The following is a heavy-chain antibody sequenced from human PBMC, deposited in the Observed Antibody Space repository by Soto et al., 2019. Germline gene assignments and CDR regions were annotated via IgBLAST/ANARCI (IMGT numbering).Heavy chain of an antibody. Sequence: LKISCKGSGYTFTTYWIGWVRQMPGKGLEWMGIIYPGDSDTTYSPSFQGQVTISADKSISTAYLQWNSLKASDSAMYYCGRLDSSYYFDYWGQGTLVTVS. D-gene: IGHD3-22*01. CDR2: IYPGDSDT. J-gene: IGHJ4*02. CDR3: GRLDSSYYFDY. V-gene: IGHV5-51*01. CDR1: GYTFTTYW.